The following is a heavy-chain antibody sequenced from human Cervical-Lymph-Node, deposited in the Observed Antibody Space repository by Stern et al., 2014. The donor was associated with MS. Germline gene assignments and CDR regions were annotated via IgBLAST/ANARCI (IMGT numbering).Heavy chain of an antibody. CDR2: ISGSGGNT. V-gene: IGHV3-23*04. Sequence: EVQLVESGGGLVQPGGSLRLSCAPSGFTFSNYAMSWIRQAPGKGLEWLSSISGSGGNTFYADSVKGRFTISRDNSKNTLEMQMNSLRAEDSALYYCTKGFTVTGTGYGVDVWGQGTTVTVSS. D-gene: IGHD6-19*01. CDR1: GFTFSNYA. CDR3: TKGFTVTGTGYGVDV. J-gene: IGHJ6*02.